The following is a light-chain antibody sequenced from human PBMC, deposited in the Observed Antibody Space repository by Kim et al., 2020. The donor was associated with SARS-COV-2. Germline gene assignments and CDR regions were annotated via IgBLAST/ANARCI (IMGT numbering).Light chain of an antibody. V-gene: IGKV3-20*01. CDR1: HSVISSY. J-gene: IGKJ4*01. Sequence: APGARASLSCRASHSVISSYLAWYQQKPGQAPRLLIYGASSRATGIPDRFSGSGSRTDFTLTISRLEPEDVAVYYCQQYGSSPLTFGGGTKVDIK. CDR3: QQYGSSPLT. CDR2: GAS.